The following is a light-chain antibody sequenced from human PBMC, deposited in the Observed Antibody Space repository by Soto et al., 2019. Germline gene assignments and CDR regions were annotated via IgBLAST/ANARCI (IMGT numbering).Light chain of an antibody. Sequence: QSVLTQPPSVSGAPGQRVTISCTGSSSNIGAGFDVHWYQQLPGTAPRLLIYANTHRPSGVPDRISGSKSGTSASLAITGLQAEDEPDYYCQSYDSSLSTYVFGTGTKVTVL. J-gene: IGLJ1*01. CDR1: SSNIGAGFD. CDR2: ANT. CDR3: QSYDSSLSTYV. V-gene: IGLV1-40*01.